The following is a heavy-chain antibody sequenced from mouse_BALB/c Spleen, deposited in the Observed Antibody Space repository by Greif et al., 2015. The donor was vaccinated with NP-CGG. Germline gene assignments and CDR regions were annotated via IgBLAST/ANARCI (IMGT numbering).Heavy chain of an antibody. Sequence: EVKLVESGGGLVQTGGSLRLSCATSGFTFTDYYLSWVRQPPGKALEWLGFIRSKANGYTTEYSASVKGRFTISRDNSQSIHYLQMNSLRAGDSSPDCCARDGEDGNFARCAHWGQWTLVAFSA. D-gene: IGHD2-1*01. J-gene: IGHJ3*01. V-gene: IGHV7-3*02. CDR3: ARDGEDGNFARCAH. CDR1: GFTFTDYY. CDR2: IRSKANGYTT.